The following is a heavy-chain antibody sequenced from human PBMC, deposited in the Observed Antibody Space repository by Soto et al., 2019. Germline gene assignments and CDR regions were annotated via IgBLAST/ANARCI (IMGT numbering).Heavy chain of an antibody. CDR1: GGTFSSYA. Sequence: SVKVSCTASGGTFSSYAISWVRQAPGQGLEWMGGIIPIFGTANYAQKFQGRVTITADESTSTAYMELSSLRSEDTAVYYCARNIVVVVAAYYFDYWGQGTLVTVSS. D-gene: IGHD2-15*01. J-gene: IGHJ4*02. V-gene: IGHV1-69*13. CDR3: ARNIVVVVAAYYFDY. CDR2: IIPIFGTA.